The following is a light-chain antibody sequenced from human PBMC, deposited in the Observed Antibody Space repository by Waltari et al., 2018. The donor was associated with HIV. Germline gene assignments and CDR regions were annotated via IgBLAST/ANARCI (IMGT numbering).Light chain of an antibody. J-gene: IGLJ1*01. CDR3: GTWDSSLNGYV. CDR1: SSNIGNNS. Sequence: QSVLTQPPSVSAAPGQQVTISCSGGSSNIGNNSVSWYQQVPGTSPKLLIYENNKRSSGIPDRFSGSKSGTSATLGITGLQTGDEADYYCGTWDSSLNGYVFGTGTKVTVL. CDR2: ENN. V-gene: IGLV1-51*02.